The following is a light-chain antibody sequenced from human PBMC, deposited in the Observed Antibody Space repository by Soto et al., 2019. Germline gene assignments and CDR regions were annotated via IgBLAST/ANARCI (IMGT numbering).Light chain of an antibody. J-gene: IGKJ1*01. CDR1: QHISSD. V-gene: IGKV3-15*01. CDR2: GAS. CDR3: QQDERSLSN. Sequence: TLSPGTLSASTLYRATLSFRASQHISSDLAWYQQKPGQAPRLLIYGASTRATGIPARFSGSGSGIEFSLTISSLQSEDFAVYYCQQDERSLSNFGQGTKVEIK.